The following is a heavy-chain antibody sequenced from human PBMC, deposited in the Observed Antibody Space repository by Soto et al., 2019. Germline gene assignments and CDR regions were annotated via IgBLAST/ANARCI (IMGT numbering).Heavy chain of an antibody. V-gene: IGHV3-49*04. D-gene: IGHD3-3*01. J-gene: IGHJ4*02. Sequence: AGGSLRLSCTASGFTLGDYGLNWVRQAPGRGLEWVGFIRTQAKGGTTEYAASVKGRFTISRDDSKNIAYLQMSSLKTEDTAVYYCSGRDFWSAYYTGDYWGQGTLVTVSS. CDR3: SGRDFWSAYYTGDY. CDR1: GFTLGDYG. CDR2: IRTQAKGGTT.